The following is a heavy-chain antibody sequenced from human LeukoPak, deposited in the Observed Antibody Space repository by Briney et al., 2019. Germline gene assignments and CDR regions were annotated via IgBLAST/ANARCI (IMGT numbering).Heavy chain of an antibody. CDR3: ARAFLLGYCSSTSCYRGAFDI. V-gene: IGHV4-30-2*01. J-gene: IGHJ3*02. CDR1: GGSISSGGYY. Sequence: SETLSLTCTVSGGSISSGGYYWSWIRQPPGKGLEWIGYIYHSGSTYYNPSLKSRVAISVDRSKNQFSLKLSSVTAADTAVYYCARAFLLGYCSSTSCYRGAFDIWGQGTMVTVSS. CDR2: IYHSGST. D-gene: IGHD2-2*02.